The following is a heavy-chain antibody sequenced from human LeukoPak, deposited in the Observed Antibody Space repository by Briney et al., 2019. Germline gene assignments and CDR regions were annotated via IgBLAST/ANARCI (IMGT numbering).Heavy chain of an antibody. CDR2: IFTGGST. Sequence: GGSLRLSCAVSGFTVSRHYMTWVRQAPGKGLQWVSVIFTGGSTYYADSVRGRFTVSRDNSKNILYLQMSGLRAEDTAVYYCAELGITMIGGVWGKGTTVTISS. CDR1: GFTVSRHY. CDR3: AELGITMIGGV. J-gene: IGHJ6*04. V-gene: IGHV3-66*01. D-gene: IGHD3-10*02.